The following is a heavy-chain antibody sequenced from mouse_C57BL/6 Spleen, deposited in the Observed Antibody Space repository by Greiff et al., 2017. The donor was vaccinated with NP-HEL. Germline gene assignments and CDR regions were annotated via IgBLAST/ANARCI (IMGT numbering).Heavy chain of an antibody. CDR1: GYTFTSYW. V-gene: IGHV1-55*01. D-gene: IGHD2-2*01. Sequence: QVQLQQPGAELVKPGASVKMSCKASGYTFTSYWITWVKQRPGQGLEWIGDIYPGSGSTNYNEKFKSKATLTVDTSSSTAYMQLSSLTSEDSAVYYCARVRGLYGSFDYWGQGTTLTVSS. CDR2: IYPGSGST. J-gene: IGHJ2*01. CDR3: ARVRGLYGSFDY.